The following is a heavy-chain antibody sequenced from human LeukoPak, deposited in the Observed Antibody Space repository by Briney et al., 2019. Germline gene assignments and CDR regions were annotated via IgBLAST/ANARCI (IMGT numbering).Heavy chain of an antibody. CDR2: ISYDGSNK. Sequence: GGSLRLSCAASGFTFSSYGMHWVRQAPGKGLEWVAVISYDGSNKYYADSVKGRFTISRDNSKNTLFLHLNSLRGEDTAVYYCTRNSGWYGLSWGQGTLVTVSS. CDR1: GFTFSSYG. J-gene: IGHJ1*01. CDR3: TRNSGWYGLS. V-gene: IGHV3-30*03. D-gene: IGHD6-19*01.